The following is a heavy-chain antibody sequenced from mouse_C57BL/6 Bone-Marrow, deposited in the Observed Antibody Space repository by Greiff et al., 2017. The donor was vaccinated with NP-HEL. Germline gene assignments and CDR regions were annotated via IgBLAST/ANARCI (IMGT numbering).Heavy chain of an antibody. Sequence: EVKLVESGGGLVQPGGSLKLSCAASGFTFSDYYMYWVRQTPEKRLEWVAYISNGGGSTYYPDTVQGRFPISRNNAKNTLYLQMSRLKSEDTAMYYCARRGRLRPWFAYWGQGTLVTVSA. J-gene: IGHJ3*01. CDR3: ARRGRLRPWFAY. CDR1: GFTFSDYY. V-gene: IGHV5-12*01. CDR2: ISNGGGST. D-gene: IGHD2-4*01.